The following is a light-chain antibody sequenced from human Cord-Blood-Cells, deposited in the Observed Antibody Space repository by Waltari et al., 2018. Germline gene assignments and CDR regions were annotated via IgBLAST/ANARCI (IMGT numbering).Light chain of an antibody. CDR1: SSDVGGYNL. V-gene: IGLV2-23*01. CDR2: EGS. J-gene: IGLJ3*02. CDR3: CSYAGSSTWV. Sequence: QSALTQPASVSGSPGQSITISCTGTSSDVGGYNLVSWYQQQPGKAPKPMIYEGSKRPSGVSTRFSGSKSGNTASLTISGLQAEDEADYYCCSYAGSSTWVFGGGTKLTVL.